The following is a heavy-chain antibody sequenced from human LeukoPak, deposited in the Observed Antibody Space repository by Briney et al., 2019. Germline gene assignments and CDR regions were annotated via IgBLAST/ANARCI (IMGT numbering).Heavy chain of an antibody. J-gene: IGHJ4*02. CDR2: INHSGST. Sequence: SSETLSLTYAVYGGSFSGYYWSWIRQPPGKGLEWIGEINHSGSTNYNPSLNKRVTRSVDTSKNQFSLKLSSVTAAETAVYYCARSLGMEWLFTDYWGQGTLVTVSS. D-gene: IGHD3-3*01. CDR1: GGSFSGYY. V-gene: IGHV4-34*01. CDR3: ARSLGMEWLFTDY.